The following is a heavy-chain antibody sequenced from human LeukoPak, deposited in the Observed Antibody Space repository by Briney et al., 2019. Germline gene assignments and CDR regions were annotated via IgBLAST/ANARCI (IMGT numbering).Heavy chain of an antibody. CDR3: ASADSSGYASFDY. CDR2: IYYSGST. D-gene: IGHD3-22*01. CDR1: GGSISSYY. Sequence: SETLSLTCTVSGGSISSYYWSWIRQPPGKGLEWIGYIYYSGSTNYNPSLKSRVTISVDTSKNQFSLELSSVTAADTAVYYCASADSSGYASFDYWGQGTLATVSS. J-gene: IGHJ4*02. V-gene: IGHV4-59*01.